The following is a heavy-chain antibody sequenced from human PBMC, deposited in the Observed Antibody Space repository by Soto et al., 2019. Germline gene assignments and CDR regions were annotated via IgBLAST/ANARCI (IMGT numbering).Heavy chain of an antibody. D-gene: IGHD6-6*01. V-gene: IGHV3-33*01. CDR2: IWYDGSNK. CDR1: GFTFSSYG. Sequence: ESGGGVVQPGRSLRLSCAASGFTFSSYGMHWVRQAPGKGLEWVAVIWYDGSNKYYADSVKGRFTISRDNSKNTLYLQMNSLRAEDTAVYYCARDHSSSSAYFDYWGQGTLVTVSS. J-gene: IGHJ4*02. CDR3: ARDHSSSSAYFDY.